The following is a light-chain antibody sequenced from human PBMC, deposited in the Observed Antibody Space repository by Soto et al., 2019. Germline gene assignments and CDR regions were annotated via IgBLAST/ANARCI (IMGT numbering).Light chain of an antibody. J-gene: IGLJ3*02. CDR2: DVT. V-gene: IGLV2-14*03. CDR1: SSDIGAYNY. Sequence: QSVLTQPASVSGSPGQSITISCSGTSSDIGAYNYVSWYQQHPGKAPKLMLYDVTKRPSGVSNRFSGSKSGNTASLTISGLQAEDEADYYCSSYTSSSTLGVFGGGTKLTVL. CDR3: SSYTSSSTLGV.